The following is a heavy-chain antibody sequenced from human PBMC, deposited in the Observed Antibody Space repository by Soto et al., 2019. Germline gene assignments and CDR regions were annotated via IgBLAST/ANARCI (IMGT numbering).Heavy chain of an antibody. D-gene: IGHD2-2*01. CDR2: INAGNGNT. J-gene: IGHJ3*02. CDR3: ARVSPNIVVVPAASSHEAFDI. Sequence: ASVKVSCKASGYTFTSYGMHWVRQAPGQRLEWMGWINAGNGNTKYSQKFQGRVTITRDTSASTAYMELSSLRSEDTAVYYCARVSPNIVVVPAASSHEAFDIWGQGTTVTVSS. CDR1: GYTFTSYG. V-gene: IGHV1-3*01.